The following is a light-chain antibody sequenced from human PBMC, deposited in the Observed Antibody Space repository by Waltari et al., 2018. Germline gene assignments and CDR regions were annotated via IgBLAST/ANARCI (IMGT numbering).Light chain of an antibody. CDR2: YKSDSNN. J-gene: IGLJ2*01. CDR3: MIWHSSSVV. Sequence: QAVLTQPSSLSASPGASASLTCTLRSGINVGAYRIYWYQQKPGSPPQYLLRYKSDSNNQQGSGVPSRFSGSKDASANAGILLVSGLQSEDEAYYYCMIWHSSSVVFGGGTKLTVL. CDR1: SGINVGAYR. V-gene: IGLV5-45*03.